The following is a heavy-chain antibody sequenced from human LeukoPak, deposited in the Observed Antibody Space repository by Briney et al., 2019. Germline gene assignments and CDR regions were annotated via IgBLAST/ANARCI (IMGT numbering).Heavy chain of an antibody. CDR2: IYTSGST. Sequence: PSETLSLTCTVSGGSISSGSYYWSWIRQPAGKGLEWIGRIYTSGSTNYNPSLKSRVTISADTSKNQFSLKLSSVTAADTAVYYCARAPRSYYYYYYKDVWGKGTTVTVSS. CDR1: GGSISSGSYY. J-gene: IGHJ6*03. CDR3: ARAPRSYYYYYYKDV. V-gene: IGHV4-61*02.